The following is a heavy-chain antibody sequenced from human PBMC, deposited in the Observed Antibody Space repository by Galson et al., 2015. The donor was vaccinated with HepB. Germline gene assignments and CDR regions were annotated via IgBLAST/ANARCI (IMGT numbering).Heavy chain of an antibody. CDR3: ARAPGVGYCSAGSCSAFDY. V-gene: IGHV4-31*03. CDR2: IYYSGST. Sequence: TLSLTCTVSGGSISSGGSITSGGYYGTWIRQHPGKGLEWIGYIYYSGSTYYNPSLKSRVTISVDTSKNQFSLKLSSVTAADTAVYYCARAPGVGYCSAGSCSAFDYWGQGTLVTVSS. CDR1: GGSISSGGSITSGGYY. J-gene: IGHJ4*02. D-gene: IGHD2-15*01.